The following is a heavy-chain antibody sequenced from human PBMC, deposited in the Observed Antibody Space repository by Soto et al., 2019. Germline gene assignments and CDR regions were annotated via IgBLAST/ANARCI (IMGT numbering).Heavy chain of an antibody. CDR1: DDSINSDKYY. V-gene: IGHV4-39*01. CDR2: IYYRGNA. D-gene: IGHD2-8*02. Sequence: QLQLQESGPGLVKPSETLSLTCSVSDDSINSDKYYWGWIRQPPGKGLEWIGSIYYRGNAYYNPSLQTRVTISPDKAKSQSSLKLNSVTAADSAVYFCARLEVLATISYYFDFWGPGALVTVSS. J-gene: IGHJ4*02. CDR3: ARLEVLATISYYFDF.